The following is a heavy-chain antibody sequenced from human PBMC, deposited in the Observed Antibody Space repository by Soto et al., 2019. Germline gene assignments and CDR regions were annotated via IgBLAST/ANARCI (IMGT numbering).Heavy chain of an antibody. CDR2: ISAYNGNR. D-gene: IGHD4-17*01. CDR3: AREATVSTGSDAFYI. Sequence: QVQLVQSGAEVKKPGASVKVSCKASGYTFTSYGISWVRQAPGQGLEWMGWISAYNGNRNYAQKLQGRLTMSTATPTSTAYMELRSLRSDDTAVYYCAREATVSTGSDAFYIWVQGTMVTVSS. V-gene: IGHV1-18*01. CDR1: GYTFTSYG. J-gene: IGHJ3*02.